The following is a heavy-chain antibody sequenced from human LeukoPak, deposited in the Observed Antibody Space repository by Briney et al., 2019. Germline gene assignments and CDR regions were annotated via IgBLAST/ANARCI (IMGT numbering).Heavy chain of an antibody. V-gene: IGHV1-18*01. J-gene: IGHJ4*02. CDR2: ISAYNGNT. CDR1: GYTFTSYG. Sequence: ASVKVTCKASGYTFTSYGISWVRQAPGQGLEWMGWISAYNGNTNYAQKLQGRVTMTTDTSTSTAYMEPRSLRSDDTAVYYCARDPLVGATKDYWGQGTLVTVSS. D-gene: IGHD1-26*01. CDR3: ARDPLVGATKDY.